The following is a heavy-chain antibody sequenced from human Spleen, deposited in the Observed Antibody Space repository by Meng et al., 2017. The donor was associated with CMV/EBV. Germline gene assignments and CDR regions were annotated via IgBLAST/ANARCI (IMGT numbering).Heavy chain of an antibody. CDR1: GFTFSDYY. V-gene: IGHV3-11*01. D-gene: IGHD6-6*01. CDR2: ISSSGTTI. Sequence: GESLKISCTASGFTFSDYYMSWIRQAPGKGLEWISYISSSGTTIYYADSVRGRFTISRDNAKNSLYLQMNSLRAEDTALYYCAKGGSSSWYYSFDYSGQGTLVTVSS. J-gene: IGHJ4*02. CDR3: AKGGSSSWYYSFDY.